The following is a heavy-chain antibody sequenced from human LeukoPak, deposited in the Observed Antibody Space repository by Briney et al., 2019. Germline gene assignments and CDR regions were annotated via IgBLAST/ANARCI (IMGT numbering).Heavy chain of an antibody. D-gene: IGHD6-13*01. J-gene: IGHJ5*02. CDR1: GGSISSYY. CDR3: ARVRGNDGIAAAGTIGWFDP. Sequence: SETLSLTCTVSGGSISSYYWSWIRQPPGKGLEWIGYIYYSGSTNYNPSLKSRVTISVDTSKNQFSLKLSSVTAADTAVYYCARVRGNDGIAAAGTIGWFDPWGQGTLVTVSS. V-gene: IGHV4-59*01. CDR2: IYYSGST.